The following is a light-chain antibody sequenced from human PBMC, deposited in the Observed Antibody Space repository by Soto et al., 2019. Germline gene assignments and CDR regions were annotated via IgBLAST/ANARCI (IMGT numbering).Light chain of an antibody. CDR3: LQYHSSPYT. V-gene: IGKV3-20*01. CDR2: GAF. CDR1: RSISNSF. J-gene: IGKJ2*01. Sequence: EIVLTQSPGTLSLSPGETATLSCRASRSISNSFLAWYQHKPGQAPRLLLYGAFNGATGVPDRFGGSGAGADFTLTISRLEAEDAVVFYCLQYHSSPYTFGQGTKLEI.